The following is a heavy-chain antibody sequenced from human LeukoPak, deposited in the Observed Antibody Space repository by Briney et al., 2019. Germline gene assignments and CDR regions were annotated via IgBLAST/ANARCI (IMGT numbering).Heavy chain of an antibody. Sequence: TGGSLRLSCAASGFTFSSYAMSWVRQAPGKGLEWVSAISGSGGSTYYADSVKGRFAISRDNSRDTVNLQMNNLRADDAAVYYCAKGGLVPAAQAAFDYWGQGTLVTVSS. J-gene: IGHJ4*02. CDR3: AKGGLVPAAQAAFDY. D-gene: IGHD2-2*01. CDR2: ISGSGGST. CDR1: GFTFSSYA. V-gene: IGHV3-23*01.